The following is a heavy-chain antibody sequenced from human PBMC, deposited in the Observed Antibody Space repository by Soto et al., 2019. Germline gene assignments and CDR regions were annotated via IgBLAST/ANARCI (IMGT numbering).Heavy chain of an antibody. CDR2: ISASGNT. CDR1: GFTFSSHG. V-gene: IGHV3-23*01. Sequence: GGSLRLSCAASGFTFSSHGMTWVRQAPGKGLEWVSCISASGNTYYADSVKGRFTISRDNSKNTVYLQMNSLRAEDTAVYYCAKKYCSGGSCYGIDYWGQGSLVTVSS. CDR3: AKKYCSGGSCYGIDY. D-gene: IGHD2-15*01. J-gene: IGHJ4*02.